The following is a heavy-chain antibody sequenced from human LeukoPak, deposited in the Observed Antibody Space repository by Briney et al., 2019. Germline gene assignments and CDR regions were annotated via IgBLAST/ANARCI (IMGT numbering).Heavy chain of an antibody. CDR1: GGSISSYY. J-gene: IGHJ2*01. CDR3: ARADYYDSSGTFFDL. V-gene: IGHV4-30-4*01. CDR2: IYYSGST. Sequence: SETLSLTCTVSGGSISSYYWSWIRQPPGKGLEWIGYIYYSGSTYYNPSLKSRVTISVDTSKNQFSLKLSSVTAADTAVYYCARADYYDSSGTFFDLWGRGTLVTVSS. D-gene: IGHD3-22*01.